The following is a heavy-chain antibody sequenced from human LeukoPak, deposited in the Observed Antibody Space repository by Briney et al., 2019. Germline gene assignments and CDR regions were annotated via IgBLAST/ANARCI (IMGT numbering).Heavy chain of an antibody. CDR3: ARRDYYDSSGQ. CDR1: GGSISSYY. J-gene: IGHJ4*02. V-gene: IGHV4-59*08. D-gene: IGHD3-22*01. Sequence: SETLSLTCTVSGGSISSYYWSWIRQPPGKGLEWIGYIYYSGSTNYNPSLKSRVTISVDTSKNQFSLKLSSVTAADTAVYYCARRDYYDSSGQWGQGTLVTVSS. CDR2: IYYSGST.